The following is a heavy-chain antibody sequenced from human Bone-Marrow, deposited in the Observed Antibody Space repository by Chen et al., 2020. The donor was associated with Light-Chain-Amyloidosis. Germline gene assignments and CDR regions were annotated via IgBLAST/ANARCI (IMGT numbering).Heavy chain of an antibody. CDR1: FSSYA. CDR3: AKGGVQQWLVTWFDP. CDR2: ISGSGGST. D-gene: IGHD6-19*01. Sequence: FSSYAMSWVRQAPGKGLEWVSAISGSGGSTYYADSVKGRFTISRXXXKNTLXXXXXXXXXXXXAVYYCAKGGVQQWLVTWFDPWGQGTLVTVSS. V-gene: IGHV3-23*01. J-gene: IGHJ5*02.